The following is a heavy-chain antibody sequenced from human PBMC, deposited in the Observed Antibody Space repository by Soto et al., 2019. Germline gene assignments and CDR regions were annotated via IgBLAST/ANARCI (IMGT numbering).Heavy chain of an antibody. CDR3: AIVAIDDYIWGSYRHNWFDP. D-gene: IGHD3-16*02. CDR2: ISAYNGNT. J-gene: IGHJ5*02. CDR1: GYTFTSYG. V-gene: IGHV1-18*01. Sequence: GASVKVSCKASGYTFTSYGISWVRQAPGQGLEWMGWISAYNGNTNYAQKLQGRVTMTTDTSTSTAYMELRSLRSDDTAVYYCAIVAIDDYIWGSYRHNWFDPWGQGTLVTVSS.